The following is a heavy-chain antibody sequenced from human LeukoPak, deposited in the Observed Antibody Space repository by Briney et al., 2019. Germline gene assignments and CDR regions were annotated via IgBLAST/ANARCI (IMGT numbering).Heavy chain of an antibody. Sequence: PSETLSLTCAVSGYSINTGYYWGWIRQPPGKGPEWIGSIYHSGTTHYNPSLKSRVTISVDTSKNQFSLKLSAVTAADTAVYYCAGRGGGTGWYFDYWGQGTLVTVSS. J-gene: IGHJ4*02. V-gene: IGHV4-38-2*01. CDR3: AGRGGGTGWYFDY. CDR2: IYHSGTT. D-gene: IGHD6-19*01. CDR1: GYSINTGYY.